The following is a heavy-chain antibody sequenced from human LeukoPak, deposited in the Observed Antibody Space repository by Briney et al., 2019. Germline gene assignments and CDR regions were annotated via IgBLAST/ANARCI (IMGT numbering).Heavy chain of an antibody. Sequence: PSETLSLTCTVSGGSISSSSYYWGWIRQPPGKGLEWIGSIYYSGSTYYNPSLKSRVTTSVDTSKNQFSLKLSSVTAADTAVYYCARGGDLGYCTNGVCLVDYWGQGTLVTVSS. D-gene: IGHD2-8*01. CDR2: IYYSGST. CDR1: GGSISSSSYY. J-gene: IGHJ4*02. V-gene: IGHV4-39*01. CDR3: ARGGDLGYCTNGVCLVDY.